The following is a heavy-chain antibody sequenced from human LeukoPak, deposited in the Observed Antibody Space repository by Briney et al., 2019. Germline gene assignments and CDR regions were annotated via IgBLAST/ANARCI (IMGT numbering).Heavy chain of an antibody. CDR1: GGSINSYY. CDR3: ARNSVTIFGVVMIDY. V-gene: IGHV4-4*07. D-gene: IGHD3-3*01. J-gene: IGHJ4*02. Sequence: SETLSLTCTVSGGSINSYYWSWIRQPAGKGLEWIGRIYTSGSTNYNPSLKSRVTMSVDTSKNQFSLKLSSVTAADTAVYYCARNSVTIFGVVMIDYWGQGTLVTVSS. CDR2: IYTSGST.